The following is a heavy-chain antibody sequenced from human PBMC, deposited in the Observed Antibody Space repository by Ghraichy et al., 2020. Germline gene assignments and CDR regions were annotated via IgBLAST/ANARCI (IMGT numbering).Heavy chain of an antibody. D-gene: IGHD3-16*01. CDR3: AREDSGGSVY. CDR1: GFTFSSYA. V-gene: IGHV3-30*04. Sequence: GGSLRLSCAASGFTFSSYAMHWVRQAPGKGLEWVAVISYDGSNKYYADSVKGRFTISRDNSKNTLYLQMNSLRAEDTTVYYCAREDSGGSVYWGQGTLVTVSS. J-gene: IGHJ4*02. CDR2: ISYDGSNK.